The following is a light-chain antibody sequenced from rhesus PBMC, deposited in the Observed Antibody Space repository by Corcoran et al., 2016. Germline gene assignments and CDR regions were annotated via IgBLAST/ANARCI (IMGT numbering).Light chain of an antibody. CDR3: WLWYSGAHI. CDR2: DTS. CDR1: TGAVTSGHY. Sequence: QAVVIQEPSLTVSPGGTVTLTCASSTGAVTSGHYPHWFQQKPGQAPKTLIYDTSNKLSWTPARFSGSLHGGKAALTLSGAQPEDEADYYCWLWYSGAHIFGAGTRLTVL. V-gene: IGLV7-80*01. J-gene: IGLJ1*01.